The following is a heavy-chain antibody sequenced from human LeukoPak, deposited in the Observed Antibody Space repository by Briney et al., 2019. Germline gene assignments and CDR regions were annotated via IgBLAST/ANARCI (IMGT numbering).Heavy chain of an antibody. CDR3: ARGDVVVPAAMGLFDAFDI. V-gene: IGHV4-61*02. D-gene: IGHD2-2*01. J-gene: IGHJ3*02. CDR1: GGSISSGSYY. Sequence: SETLSLTCTVSGGSISSGSYYWSWIRQPAGKGLEWIGRIYTSGSTNYNPSLKSRVTISVDTSKNQFSLKLSSVTAADTAVYYCARGDVVVPAAMGLFDAFDIWGQGTMVTVSS. CDR2: IYTSGST.